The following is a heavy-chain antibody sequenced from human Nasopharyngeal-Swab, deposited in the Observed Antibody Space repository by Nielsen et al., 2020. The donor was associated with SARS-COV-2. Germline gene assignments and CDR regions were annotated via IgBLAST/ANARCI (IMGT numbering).Heavy chain of an antibody. CDR3: ARDGNGGESFQH. CDR2: IWYDGSNK. D-gene: IGHD4-23*01. Sequence: GGSLRLSCAASGFTFSSYGMHWVRQAPGKGLEWVAVIWYDGSNKYYADSVKGRFTISRDNSKNTLYLQMNSLRAEDTAVYYCARDGNGGESFQHWGQGTLVTVS. J-gene: IGHJ1*01. V-gene: IGHV3-33*01. CDR1: GFTFSSYG.